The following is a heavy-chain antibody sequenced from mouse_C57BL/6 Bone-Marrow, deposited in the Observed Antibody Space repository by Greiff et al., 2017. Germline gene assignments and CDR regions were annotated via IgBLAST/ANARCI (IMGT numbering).Heavy chain of an antibody. CDR2: IWSGGST. CDR1: GFSLTSYG. Sequence: QVQLVESGPGLVQPSQSLSITCTVSGFSLTSYGVHWVRQSPGKGLEWLGVIWSGGSTDYNAAFISRLSISKDNSKSQVFFKMNSLQADDTAIYYCARKILGRCYYAMDYWGQGTSVTVSS. D-gene: IGHD4-1*01. V-gene: IGHV2-2*01. CDR3: ARKILGRCYYAMDY. J-gene: IGHJ4*01.